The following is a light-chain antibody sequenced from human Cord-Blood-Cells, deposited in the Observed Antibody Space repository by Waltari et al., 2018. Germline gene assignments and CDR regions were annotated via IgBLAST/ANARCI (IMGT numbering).Light chain of an antibody. CDR1: SSDVGRYNL. V-gene: IGLV2-23*01. Sequence: QSALTQPASVSGSPGQPITISGTGTSSDVGRYNLVSWYQQHPGKAPKLMIYEGSKRPSGVSNRFSGSKSGNTASLTISGLQAEDEADYYCCSYAGSSTPNWVFGGGTKLTVL. CDR3: CSYAGSSTPNWV. CDR2: EGS. J-gene: IGLJ3*02.